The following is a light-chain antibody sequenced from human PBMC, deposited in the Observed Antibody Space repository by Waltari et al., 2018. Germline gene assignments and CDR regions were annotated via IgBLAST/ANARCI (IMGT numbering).Light chain of an antibody. V-gene: IGLV2-18*02. J-gene: IGLJ2*01. CDR3: SSYTPSGTLV. CDR2: HLS. Sequence: YQQPPGTAPNLIIFHLSSRPSGGHDRFSGSNSGSTASLTISGLQAEDEVDYYCSSYTPSGTLVFGGGTNLTFL.